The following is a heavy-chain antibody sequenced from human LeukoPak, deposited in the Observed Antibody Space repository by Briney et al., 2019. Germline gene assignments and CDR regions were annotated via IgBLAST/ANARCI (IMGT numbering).Heavy chain of an antibody. CDR2: IYYSGST. CDR3: ARGKEMATI. Sequence: KPSETLSLTCTVSGGSISSYYWSWIRKPPGKGLEWIGYIYYSGSTNYNPSLKSRVTISVDTSKNQFSLKLSSVTAADPAVYYCARGKEMATIWGQGTLVTVSS. D-gene: IGHD5-24*01. J-gene: IGHJ4*02. V-gene: IGHV4-59*12. CDR1: GGSISSYY.